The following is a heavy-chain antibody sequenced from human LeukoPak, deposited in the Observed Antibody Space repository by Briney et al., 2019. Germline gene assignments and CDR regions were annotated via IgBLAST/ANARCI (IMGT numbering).Heavy chain of an antibody. D-gene: IGHD1/OR15-1a*01. CDR1: GYTLTGYY. CDR2: INPNSGGT. CDR3: AREGAGRTDY. V-gene: IGHV1-2*02. J-gene: IGHJ4*02. Sequence: ASVKVSCKASGYTLTGYYMHWVRQAPGQGLAWMGWINPNSGGTNYAQKLQGRVTMTRDTSINTAYMELSRLESDDSAVYYCAREGAGRTDYWGQGTLVTVSS.